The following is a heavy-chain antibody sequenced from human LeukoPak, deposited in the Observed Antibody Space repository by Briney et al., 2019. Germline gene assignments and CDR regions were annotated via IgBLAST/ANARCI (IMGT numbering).Heavy chain of an antibody. J-gene: IGHJ3*02. CDR2: INPNNGGT. D-gene: IGHD6-13*01. CDR1: GYAFTDYY. V-gene: IGHV1-2*02. Sequence: ASVKVSCKASGYAFTDYYMLWVRQDLGQGLEWMGWINPNNGGTNYAQKFQGRVTMTRDTSTSTVYMELSSLRSEDTAVYYCARAAAGYFYAFDIWGQGTMVTVSS. CDR3: ARAAAGYFYAFDI.